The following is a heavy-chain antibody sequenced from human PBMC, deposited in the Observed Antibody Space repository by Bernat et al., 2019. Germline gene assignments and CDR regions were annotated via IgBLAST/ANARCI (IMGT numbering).Heavy chain of an antibody. CDR2: IWYDGSNK. V-gene: IGHV3-33*01. CDR3: ARGGTAAVTRVVAFDI. CDR1: GFTFSSYG. D-gene: IGHD6-13*01. J-gene: IGHJ3*02. Sequence: QVQLVESGGGVVQPGRSLRLSCAASGFTFSSYGMHWVRQAPGKGLEWVAVIWYDGSNKYYADYVKGRFTISRDNSKNTLYLQMNSLRAEDTAVYYCARGGTAAVTRVVAFDIWGQGTMVTVSS.